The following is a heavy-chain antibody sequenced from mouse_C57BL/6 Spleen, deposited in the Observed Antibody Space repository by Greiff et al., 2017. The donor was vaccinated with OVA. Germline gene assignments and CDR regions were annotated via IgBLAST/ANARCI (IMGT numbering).Heavy chain of an antibody. D-gene: IGHD1-3*01. CDR1: GFSLTSYG. V-gene: IGHV2-3*01. CDR3: AKQDDRVGFDY. CDR2: IWGDGST. J-gene: IGHJ2*01. Sequence: VQLQQSGPGLVAPSQSLSITCTVSGFSLTSYGVSWVRQPPGKGLEWLGVIWGDGSTHYHSALISRLSISKDNSKSQGFLKLNSLQTDDTATYYCAKQDDRVGFDYWGQGTTLTVAS.